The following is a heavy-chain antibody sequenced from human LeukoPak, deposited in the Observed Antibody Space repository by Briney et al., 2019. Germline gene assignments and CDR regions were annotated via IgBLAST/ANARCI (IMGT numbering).Heavy chain of an antibody. Sequence: SETLSLTCTVSGDSLSTYYWSWIRQPAGKGLEWIGRIYSSGSTNYNPSLKSRVTMSVDTSKNQSSLRLSSVTAADTAVYYCARCSGNGYDYSWLDPWGQGTLVTVSS. D-gene: IGHD5-12*01. V-gene: IGHV4-4*07. CDR2: IYSSGST. J-gene: IGHJ5*02. CDR3: ARCSGNGYDYSWLDP. CDR1: GDSLSTYY.